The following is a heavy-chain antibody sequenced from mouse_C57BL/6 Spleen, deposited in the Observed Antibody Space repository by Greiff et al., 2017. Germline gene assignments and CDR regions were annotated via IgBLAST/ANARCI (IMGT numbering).Heavy chain of an antibody. V-gene: IGHV6-6*01. CDR1: GFTFSDAW. Sequence: EVQLVESGGGLVQPGGSMKLSCAASGFTFSDAWMDWVRQSPEKGLEWVAEIRNKANNHATYYAESVKGRFTISRADSKSSVYLQMNSLRAEDTGIYYCTRRIYYYGSTAFAYWGQGTLVTVSA. D-gene: IGHD1-1*01. J-gene: IGHJ3*01. CDR3: TRRIYYYGSTAFAY. CDR2: IRNKANNHAT.